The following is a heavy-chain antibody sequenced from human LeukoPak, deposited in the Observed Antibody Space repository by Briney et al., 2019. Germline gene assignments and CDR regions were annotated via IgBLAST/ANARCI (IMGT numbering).Heavy chain of an antibody. J-gene: IGHJ4*02. CDR3: ASIAAAGTARLRSQYYFDY. CDR2: IKQDGSEK. V-gene: IGHV3-7*01. D-gene: IGHD6-13*01. Sequence: GGSLRLSCAASGFTFSSYWMSWVRQAPGKGLEWVANIKQDGSEKYYVDSVKGRFTISRDNAKNSLYLQMNSLRAEDTAVYYCASIAAAGTARLRSQYYFDYWGQGTQVTVSS. CDR1: GFTFSSYW.